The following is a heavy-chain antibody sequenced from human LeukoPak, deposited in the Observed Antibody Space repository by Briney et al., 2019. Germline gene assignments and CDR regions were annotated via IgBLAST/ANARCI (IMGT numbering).Heavy chain of an antibody. V-gene: IGHV3-30-3*01. D-gene: IGHD2-2*01. J-gene: IGHJ4*02. CDR2: ISYDGSNK. CDR3: ARAQNPYQLLWTTFDY. CDR1: GFTFSSYA. Sequence: GSLRLSRAASGFTFSSYAMHWVRQAPGKGLEWVAVISYDGSNKYYADSVKGRFTISRDNSKNTLYLQVNNLRSEDTAVYYCARAQNPYQLLWTTFDYWGQGTLVTVSS.